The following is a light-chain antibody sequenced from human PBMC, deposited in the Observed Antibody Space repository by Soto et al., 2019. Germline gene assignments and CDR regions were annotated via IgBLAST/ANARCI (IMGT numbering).Light chain of an antibody. CDR3: CSYAGSFYV. Sequence: QSVLTQPRSVSGSPGQSVTISCTGTSSDVGGYNYVPWYQQHPGKAPKLMIYDVSKRPSGVPDRFSGSKSGNTASLTISGLQAEDEADYYCCSYAGSFYVFGTGTKATVL. V-gene: IGLV2-11*01. J-gene: IGLJ1*01. CDR2: DVS. CDR1: SSDVGGYNY.